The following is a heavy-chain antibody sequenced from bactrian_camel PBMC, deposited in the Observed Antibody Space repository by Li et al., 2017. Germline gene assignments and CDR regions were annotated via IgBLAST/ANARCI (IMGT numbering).Heavy chain of an antibody. J-gene: IGHJ4*01. D-gene: IGHD5*01. CDR2: IYRRGGSA. CDR1: GIISNIEY. V-gene: IGHV3S54*01. Sequence: HVQLVESGGGSVQAGGSLMLSCTASGIISNIEYMGWFRQAPGKDREAVAAIYRRGGSADYADSVKGRFTISIDNAKNTLYLQMNSLRADDTAMYYCAIGLFADFGLVRGTQVTVS.